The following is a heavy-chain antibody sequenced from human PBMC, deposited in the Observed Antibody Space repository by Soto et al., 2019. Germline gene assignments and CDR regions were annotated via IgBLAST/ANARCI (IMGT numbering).Heavy chain of an antibody. CDR2: IYHSGST. CDR1: GGSISSSNW. J-gene: IGHJ5*02. D-gene: IGHD3-16*01. Sequence: PSETLSLTCAVSGGSISSSNWWSWVRQPPGKGLEWIGEIYHSGSTNYNPSLKSRVTISVDKSKNQFSLKLSSVTAADTAVYYWGGGELGTGFLGENGSAPGGKETLAPFPS. V-gene: IGHV4-4*02. CDR3: GGGELGTGFLGENGSAP.